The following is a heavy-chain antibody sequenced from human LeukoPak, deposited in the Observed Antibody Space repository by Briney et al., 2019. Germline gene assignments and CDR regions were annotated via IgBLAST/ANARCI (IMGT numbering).Heavy chain of an antibody. D-gene: IGHD6-19*01. Sequence: GGSLRLSCAASGFTFSDYYMSWIRQAPGKGLEWLSYISRSGSTIYYAESVKGRFTISRDNAKNSLYLQMNSLRAEDTAVYYCARVQGVTAVAGFRWFDPWGQGTLVTVSS. J-gene: IGHJ5*02. CDR1: GFTFSDYY. CDR2: ISRSGSTI. V-gene: IGHV3-11*04. CDR3: ARVQGVTAVAGFRWFDP.